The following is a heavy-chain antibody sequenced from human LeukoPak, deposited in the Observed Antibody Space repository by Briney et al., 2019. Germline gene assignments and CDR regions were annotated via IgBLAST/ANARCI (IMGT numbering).Heavy chain of an antibody. CDR3: ARGGPDCSSTSCRFDY. CDR2: IIPIFGTA. V-gene: IGHV1-69*13. CDR1: GGTFSSYA. J-gene: IGHJ4*02. D-gene: IGHD2-2*01. Sequence: ASVEVSCKASGGTFSSYAVSWVRLTPGQGLEWMGGIIPIFGTANYAQKFQGRVTITADESTSTAYMELSSLRSEDTAVYYCARGGPDCSSTSCRFDYWGQGTLVTVSS.